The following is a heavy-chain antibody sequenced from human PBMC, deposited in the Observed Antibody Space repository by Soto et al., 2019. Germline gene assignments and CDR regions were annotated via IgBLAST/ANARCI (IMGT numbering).Heavy chain of an antibody. CDR2: ISAYNGNT. Sequence: ASVKVSCKASGYTFTSYGISWLRQAPGQGLEWMGWISAYNGNTNYAQKLQGRVTMTTDTSTSTAYMELRSLRSDDTAVYYCARDLAPYSSSSYYYGMDVWGQGTTVTVSS. CDR3: ARDLAPYSSSSYYYGMDV. J-gene: IGHJ6*02. CDR1: GYTFTSYG. D-gene: IGHD6-6*01. V-gene: IGHV1-18*01.